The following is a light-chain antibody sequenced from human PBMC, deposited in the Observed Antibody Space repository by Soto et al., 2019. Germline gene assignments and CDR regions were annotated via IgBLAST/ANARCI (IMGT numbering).Light chain of an antibody. J-gene: IGKJ5*01. V-gene: IGKV3-15*01. CDR3: QQYNNWPPIT. CDR1: QSVSSN. Sequence: EIVMTQSPATLSVSPVVRATLSCSPSQSVSSNLAWYQQKPRQAPSLLIYGASTRATGIPARFSGSGSGTEFTLTISSLQSEDFAVYYCQQYNNWPPITFGQGTRLEIK. CDR2: GAS.